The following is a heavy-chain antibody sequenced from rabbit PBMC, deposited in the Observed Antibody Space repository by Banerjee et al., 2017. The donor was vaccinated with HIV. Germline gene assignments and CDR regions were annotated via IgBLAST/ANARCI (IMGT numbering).Heavy chain of an antibody. Sequence: QSLEESGGDLVKPGASLTLTCKASGFSFSSGYDMCWVRQAPGKGLEWIACIYAGSSGSTYYASWVKGRFTISKASSTTVTLQMTSLTAADMATYFCARGYDGYGYAFNLWGQGTLVTVS. CDR3: ARGYDGYGYAFNL. V-gene: IGHV1S40*01. J-gene: IGHJ4*01. CDR2: IYAGSSGST. D-gene: IGHD6-1*01. CDR1: GFSFSSGYD.